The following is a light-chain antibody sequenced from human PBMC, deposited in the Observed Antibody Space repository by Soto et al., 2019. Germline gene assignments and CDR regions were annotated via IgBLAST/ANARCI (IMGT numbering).Light chain of an antibody. CDR3: SSYTSSSPYVV. J-gene: IGLJ2*01. V-gene: IGLV2-14*01. CDR1: SSDVGNYNY. Sequence: QPVLTQPASVSGSPGQSITISCTGTSSDVGNYNYVSWYQQHPGKAPKLMIYDVSNRPSGVSNRFSGSKSGNTASLTISGLQAEDEADYYCSSYTSSSPYVVFGGGTKVTVL. CDR2: DVS.